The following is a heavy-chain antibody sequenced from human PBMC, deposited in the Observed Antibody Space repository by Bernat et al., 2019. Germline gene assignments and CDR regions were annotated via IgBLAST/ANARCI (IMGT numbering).Heavy chain of an antibody. CDR1: GFSRSTVGVG. CDR3: AHGKATDAFHV. Sequence: QIALRESCPTLVKPTQTLTLTCTFSGFSRSTVGVGVGWTRQPPGKALEWLGIIYWNDDKRYSPSLKTRLTITKETSKNEVVLTMTNMHTVDTATYFCAHGKATDAFHVWGQGTVVTVSS. J-gene: IGHJ3*01. CDR2: IYWNDDK. V-gene: IGHV2-5*01.